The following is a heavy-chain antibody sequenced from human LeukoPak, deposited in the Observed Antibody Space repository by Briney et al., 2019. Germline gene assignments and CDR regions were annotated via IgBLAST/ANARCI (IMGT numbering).Heavy chain of an antibody. CDR1: GFTFSNYA. D-gene: IGHD4-11*01. CDR2: ISGGGGNT. V-gene: IGHV3-23*01. Sequence: GASLRLSCAASGFTFSNYAISWVRQAPGKGLGWVSTISGGGGNTYYADSVKGRFTISRDNSKNTLYLQMNSLRAEDTAVYYCANADPVTRGFDYWGQGSLVTVSS. J-gene: IGHJ4*02. CDR3: ANADPVTRGFDY.